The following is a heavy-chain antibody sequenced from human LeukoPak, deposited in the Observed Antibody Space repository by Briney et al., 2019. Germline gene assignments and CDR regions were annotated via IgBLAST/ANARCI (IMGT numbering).Heavy chain of an antibody. V-gene: IGHV3-30-3*01. CDR3: ARERKGGYYFDY. CDR2: ISYDGSNK. Sequence: PGGSLRLSCAASGFTFSSYAMHWVRQAPGKGLEWVAVISYDGSNKYYADSVKGRFTISRDNSKNTLYLQMNSLRAEDTAVYYCARERKGGYYFDYWGQGTLVTVSS. CDR1: GFTFSSYA. J-gene: IGHJ4*02. D-gene: IGHD3-16*01.